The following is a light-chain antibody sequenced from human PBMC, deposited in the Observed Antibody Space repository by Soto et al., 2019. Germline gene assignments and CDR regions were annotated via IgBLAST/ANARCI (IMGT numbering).Light chain of an antibody. J-gene: IGKJ1*01. Sequence: GARVTITCRASQGFSTYLNWYQQKPGNAPKLLIYAASTLQSGVPSRFSGSGSETDFTLTISSLQPEDFATYSCQQSYSSTWTFGQGTKVDIK. V-gene: IGKV1-39*01. CDR1: QGFSTY. CDR2: AAS. CDR3: QQSYSSTWT.